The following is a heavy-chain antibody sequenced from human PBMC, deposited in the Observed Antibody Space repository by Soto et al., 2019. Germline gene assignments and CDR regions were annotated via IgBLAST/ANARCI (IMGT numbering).Heavy chain of an antibody. D-gene: IGHD3-22*01. CDR1: GFTFSSYS. CDR3: ARGSTYYYDSSGP. V-gene: IGHV3-48*01. CDR2: ISSSSSTI. J-gene: IGHJ5*02. Sequence: EVQLVESGGGLVQPGGSLRLSCAASGFTFSSYSMNWVRQAPGKGLEWVSYISSSSSTIYYADSVKGRLTISRDKAKNPRYLQMNSRRAEATAVYYCARGSTYYYDSSGPWGQGTLVTVSS.